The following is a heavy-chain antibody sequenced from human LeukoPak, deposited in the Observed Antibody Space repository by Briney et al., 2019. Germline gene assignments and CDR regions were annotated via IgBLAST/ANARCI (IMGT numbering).Heavy chain of an antibody. D-gene: IGHD3-22*01. CDR3: ARLQGNYNTYDY. CDR1: GFTFKTFW. V-gene: IGHV3-7*01. CDR2: INSDGTGK. Sequence: GGSLRLSCATSGFTFKTFWMTWVRQAPGKGLEWVASINSDGTGKYYVDSVKGRFTISRDNGADSVYLEMNSLRAEETAVYFCARLQGNYNTYDYWGQGTLVTVSS. J-gene: IGHJ4*02.